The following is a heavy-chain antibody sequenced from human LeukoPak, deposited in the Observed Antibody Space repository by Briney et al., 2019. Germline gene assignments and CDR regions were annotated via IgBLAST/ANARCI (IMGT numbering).Heavy chain of an antibody. J-gene: IGHJ4*02. CDR1: GFTVSGNY. V-gene: IGHV3-66*02. Sequence: PGGSLRLSCAASGFTVSGNYINWVRQAPGKGLEWVSVIYSDDSTYYADSVKGRFTISRDNSKNTLYLQMNSLRAEDTAVYYCARGGTADYGDYLRTWGQGTLATVSS. D-gene: IGHD4-17*01. CDR2: IYSDDST. CDR3: ARGGTADYGDYLRT.